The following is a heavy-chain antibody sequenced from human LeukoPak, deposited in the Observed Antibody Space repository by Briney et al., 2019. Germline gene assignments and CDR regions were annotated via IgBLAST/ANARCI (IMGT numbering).Heavy chain of an antibody. CDR1: GFSFNNYA. V-gene: IGHV3-23*01. Sequence: GGSLRLSCVASGFSFNNYAMNWVRQAPGNGLEWVSLIIGSSGSTFSADSVKGRFTISRDKSKNTLYLQMNSLRAEDTAVYYCAKGAYDYIEIAYFDYWGQGSLVTVSS. D-gene: IGHD5-12*01. CDR2: IIGSSGST. J-gene: IGHJ4*02. CDR3: AKGAYDYIEIAYFDY.